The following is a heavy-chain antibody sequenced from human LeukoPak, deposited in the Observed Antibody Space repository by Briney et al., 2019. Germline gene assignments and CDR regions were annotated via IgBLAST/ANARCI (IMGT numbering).Heavy chain of an antibody. Sequence: GGSLRLSCAASGFTFSSYWMHWVRQAPGKGLVWVSRVSDDERTTNYADPVKGRFTISRDSAMNILYLQMDSLRAEDTAVYYCARAAPKTRNAFDIWGQGTVVTVPS. CDR1: GFTFSSYW. V-gene: IGHV3-74*01. J-gene: IGHJ3*02. CDR2: VSDDERTT. CDR3: ARAAPKTRNAFDI.